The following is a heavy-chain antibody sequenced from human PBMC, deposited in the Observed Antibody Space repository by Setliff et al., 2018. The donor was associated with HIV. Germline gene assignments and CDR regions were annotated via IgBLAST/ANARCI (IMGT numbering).Heavy chain of an antibody. V-gene: IGHV5-51*01. CDR1: GYSFSSYW. Sequence: GESLKISCKGSGYSFSSYWIGWVRQMPGKGLEWMGIIHPGDSNTRYSPSFQGQVTISADKSISTAYLQWSSLKASDTAMYYCASSITVAAGRSHYYYAMDVWGQGTTVTVSS. CDR3: ASSITVAAGRSHYYYAMDV. J-gene: IGHJ6*02. CDR2: IHPGDSNT. D-gene: IGHD1-20*01.